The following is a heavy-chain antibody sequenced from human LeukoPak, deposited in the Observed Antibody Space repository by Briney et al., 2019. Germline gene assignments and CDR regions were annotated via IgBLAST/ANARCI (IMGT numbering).Heavy chain of an antibody. D-gene: IGHD6-13*01. CDR1: EYPFTSYY. CDR2: INPSSGST. V-gene: IGHV1-46*01. CDR3: AGPGSPAAGASDLHH. J-gene: IGHJ1*01. Sequence: GASVKVSCKASEYPFTSYYIYWVRQAPGQGLEWMGLINPSSGSTNYAQKFLGRVTMTRDTSTSTVHMDLSSLRSEDTAVYYCAGPGSPAAGASDLHHWGQGTLVTVSS.